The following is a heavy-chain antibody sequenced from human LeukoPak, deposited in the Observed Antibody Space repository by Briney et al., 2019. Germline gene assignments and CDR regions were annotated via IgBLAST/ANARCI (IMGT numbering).Heavy chain of an antibody. Sequence: GGSLRLSCAASGFTFSSDWMHWVRQGPGEGLVWVSRVNSDGGSTNYADSVKGRFTISRDNAKNTLYLQMNSLRADDTAMYYCARSSGRSPFDMWGRGTMVTVSS. V-gene: IGHV3-74*01. CDR2: VNSDGGST. D-gene: IGHD6-19*01. J-gene: IGHJ3*02. CDR1: GFTFSSDW. CDR3: ARSSGRSPFDM.